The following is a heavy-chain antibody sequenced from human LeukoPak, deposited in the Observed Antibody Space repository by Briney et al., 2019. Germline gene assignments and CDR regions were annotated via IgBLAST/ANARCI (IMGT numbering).Heavy chain of an antibody. J-gene: IGHJ6*02. CDR3: ARARGYSGYESRYYYYGMDV. Sequence: SVKVSCKASGGTFSSYAISWVRQAPGQGLEWMGGIIPIFGTANYAQKFQGRVTITADESTSTAYMELSSLRSEDTAVYYCARARGYSGYESRYYYYGMDVWGQGTTVTVSS. V-gene: IGHV1-69*01. D-gene: IGHD5-12*01. CDR2: IIPIFGTA. CDR1: GGTFSSYA.